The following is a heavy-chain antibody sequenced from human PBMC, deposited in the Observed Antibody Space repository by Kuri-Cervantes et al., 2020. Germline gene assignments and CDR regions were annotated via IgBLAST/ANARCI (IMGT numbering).Heavy chain of an antibody. D-gene: IGHD1-14*01. CDR2: INPTGGST. Sequence: ASVKVSCKASGYNFISYYMHWVRQAPGQGLEWLGIINPTGGSTDYAQKFQGRVTLTRDTSTSTVYMELSSLRSEDTAVYYCARGSPGGVTGDYWGQGTLVTVSS. J-gene: IGHJ4*02. CDR1: GYNFISYY. CDR3: ARGSPGGVTGDY. V-gene: IGHV1-46*01.